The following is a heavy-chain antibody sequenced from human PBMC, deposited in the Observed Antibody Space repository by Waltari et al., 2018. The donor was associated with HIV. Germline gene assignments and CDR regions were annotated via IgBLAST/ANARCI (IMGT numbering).Heavy chain of an antibody. Sequence: EVQLVESGGGLVKPGGSLRLSCVVSGFTFNTFSMTWVRQAPGKGLEWVSSISSTSSFIYYADSVKGRFTISRDNGKNSLYLQINNLRVEDTAVYYCASEDFWSGPHNWGQGTLVTVSS. J-gene: IGHJ4*02. CDR1: GFTFNTFS. D-gene: IGHD3-3*01. CDR2: ISSTSSFI. CDR3: ASEDFWSGPHN. V-gene: IGHV3-21*01.